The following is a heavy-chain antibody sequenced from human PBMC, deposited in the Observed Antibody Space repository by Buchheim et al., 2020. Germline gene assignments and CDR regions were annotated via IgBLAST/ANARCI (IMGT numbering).Heavy chain of an antibody. CDR1: GGSISSGGYY. D-gene: IGHD2/OR15-2a*01. V-gene: IGHV4-31*03. CDR3: ARGRLVEDYLRWGGYYYYGMDV. CDR2: IYYSGST. Sequence: QVQLQESGPGLVKPSQTLSLTCTVSGGSISSGGYYWSWIRQHPGKGLEWIGYIYYSGSTYYNPSLKSRVTISVDTSKNQFSLKLSSVTAADTAVYYCARGRLVEDYLRWGGYYYYGMDVWGQGTT. J-gene: IGHJ6*02.